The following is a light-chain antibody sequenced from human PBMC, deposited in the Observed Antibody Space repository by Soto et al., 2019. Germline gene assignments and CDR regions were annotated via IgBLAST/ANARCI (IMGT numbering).Light chain of an antibody. V-gene: IGKV3-15*01. CDR1: QSVSDS. CDR3: QKCKNCQKL. Sequence: EVVLTQSPATLSLSPGERATLSCRASQSVSDSLAWYQQKPGXVHRIVIYGXSTRATGVTPRFSGSGSGTEFTRTISSLHSEDFAVYYCQKCKNCQKLVVQGTKL. CDR2: GXS. J-gene: IGKJ1*01.